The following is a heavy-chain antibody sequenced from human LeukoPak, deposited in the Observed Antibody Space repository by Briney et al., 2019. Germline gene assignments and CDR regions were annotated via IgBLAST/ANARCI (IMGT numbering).Heavy chain of an antibody. CDR2: IYHSGST. V-gene: IGHV4-4*02. D-gene: IGHD2-2*01. Sequence: PSGTLSLTCAVSGGSISSSNWWSWVRQPPGKGLEWIGEIYHSGSTNYNPSLKSRVTISVDTSKNQFSLKLSSVTAADTAVYYCARGYQLLPRSNHFDYWGQGTLVTVSS. CDR1: GGSISSSNW. CDR3: ARGYQLLPRSNHFDY. J-gene: IGHJ4*02.